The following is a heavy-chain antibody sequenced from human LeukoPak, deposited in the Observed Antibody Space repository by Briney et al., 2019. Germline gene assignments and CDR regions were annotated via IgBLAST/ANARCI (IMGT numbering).Heavy chain of an antibody. V-gene: IGHV4-34*01. CDR3: ARGGMAPGLDV. CDR1: GGSFSGYY. D-gene: IGHD1-14*01. J-gene: IGHJ6*04. CDR2: INHSGST. Sequence: SETLSLTCAVYGGSFSGYYWSWIRQPPGKGLEWIGEINHSGSTNYNPSLKSRVTISVDTSKNQFSLKLSSVTAADTAVYYCARGGMAPGLDVWGKGTTVTISS.